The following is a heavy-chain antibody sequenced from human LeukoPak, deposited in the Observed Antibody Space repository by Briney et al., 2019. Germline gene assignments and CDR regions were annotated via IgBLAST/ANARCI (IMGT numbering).Heavy chain of an antibody. CDR2: IYYSGSA. Sequence: SETLSFTCTVSGGFIDSSSYYWGWIRQPPSKGLEWIGNIYYSGSAHYNPSLRSRVTISVDTSKNQFSLKLSSVTAADTAVYFCVRREYCTTTSCYIRGMDYWGQGTLVTVSS. D-gene: IGHD2-2*02. CDR3: VRREYCTTTSCYIRGMDY. CDR1: GGFIDSSSYY. J-gene: IGHJ4*02. V-gene: IGHV4-39*01.